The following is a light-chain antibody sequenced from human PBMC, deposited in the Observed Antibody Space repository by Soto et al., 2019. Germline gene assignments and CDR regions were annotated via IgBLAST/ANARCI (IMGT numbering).Light chain of an antibody. CDR2: GAS. Sequence: ENVLTQSPATLSLSPGERATLSCRASQTIIRRYLAWYQQKPGQAPRLLIYGASNRATDVPATFSGSGSGTDFTLTISRLEPEDSAVYYCQQYVNSPPTFGQGTKVEIK. J-gene: IGKJ2*01. CDR1: QTIIRRY. CDR3: QQYVNSPPT. V-gene: IGKV3-20*01.